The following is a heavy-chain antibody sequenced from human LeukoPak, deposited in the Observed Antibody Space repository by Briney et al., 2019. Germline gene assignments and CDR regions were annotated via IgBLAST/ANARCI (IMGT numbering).Heavy chain of an antibody. V-gene: IGHV3-48*01. D-gene: IGHD3-3*01. CDR1: GFTFSRYW. J-gene: IGHJ4*02. CDR2: ISDSSTTI. Sequence: GGSLRLFCAASGFTFSRYWMHWVRQAPGKGLEWVSYISDSSTTIYYADSVKGRFTISRDNAKNSLYLQMNSLRAEDTAVYYCARDRGGAYDLWSGYYTGYFDYWGQGTLVPVSS. CDR3: ARDRGGAYDLWSGYYTGYFDY.